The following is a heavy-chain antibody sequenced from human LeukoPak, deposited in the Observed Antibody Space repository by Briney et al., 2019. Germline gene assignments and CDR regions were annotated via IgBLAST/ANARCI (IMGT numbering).Heavy chain of an antibody. CDR1: GFTFSSYA. Sequence: PGRSLTLSCAASGFTFSSYAMHWVRQAPGKGLEWVAVISYDGSNKYYADSVKGRFTISRDNSKNTLYLQMNSLRAEDTAVYYCARDPVTLADSYYLDYWGQGTLVTVSS. J-gene: IGHJ4*02. CDR2: ISYDGSNK. V-gene: IGHV3-30*04. CDR3: ARDPVTLADSYYLDY. D-gene: IGHD4-17*01.